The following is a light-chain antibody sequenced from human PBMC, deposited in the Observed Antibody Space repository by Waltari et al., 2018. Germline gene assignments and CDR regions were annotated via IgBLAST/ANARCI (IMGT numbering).Light chain of an antibody. CDR2: GNS. CDR1: SSNTGPGHA. V-gene: IGLV1-40*01. J-gene: IGLJ2*01. Sequence: QSVLTQPPSVSGAPGQRVTISCTRRSSNTGPGHAANWYQQLPGTAPKLLIYGNSNRLSGVPDRFSGSKSGASASLAISGLQAEDEAEYYCQAYDRSLSGSVFGGGTKLTVL. CDR3: QAYDRSLSGSV.